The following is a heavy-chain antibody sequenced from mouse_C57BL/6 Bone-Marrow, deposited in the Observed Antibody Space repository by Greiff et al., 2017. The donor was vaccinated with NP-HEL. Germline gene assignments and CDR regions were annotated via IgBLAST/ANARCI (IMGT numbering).Heavy chain of an antibody. CDR2: IYPRSGNT. D-gene: IGHD1-1*01. J-gene: IGHJ1*03. CDR3: ARDYGSSYDYWYVDV. CDR1: GYTFTSYG. Sequence: VQLQQSGAELARPGASVKLSCKASGYTFTSYGISWVKQRTGQGLEWIGEIYPRSGNTYYNEKFKGKATLTADKSSSTAYMELRSLTSEDSAVYFCARDYGSSYDYWYVDVWGTGTTVTVSS. V-gene: IGHV1-81*01.